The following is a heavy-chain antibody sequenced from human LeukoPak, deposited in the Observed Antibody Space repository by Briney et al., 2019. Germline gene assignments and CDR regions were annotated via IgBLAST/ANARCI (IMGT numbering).Heavy chain of an antibody. D-gene: IGHD2-15*01. CDR3: ARRYCSGGSCYSDNWFDP. CDR2: IYYSGST. CDR1: GGSISSSSYY. V-gene: IGHV4-39*01. J-gene: IGHJ5*02. Sequence: KTSETLSLTCTVSGGSISSSSYYWGWIRQPPGKGLEWIGSIYYSGSTYYNPSLKSRVTISVDTSKYQFSLKLSSVTAADTAVYYCARRYCSGGSCYSDNWFDPWGQGTLVTVSS.